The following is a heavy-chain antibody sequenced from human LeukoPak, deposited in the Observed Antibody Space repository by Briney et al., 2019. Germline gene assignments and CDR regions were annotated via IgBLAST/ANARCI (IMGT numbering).Heavy chain of an antibody. CDR2: ISSGGNTQ. V-gene: IGHV3-48*03. J-gene: IGHJ4*02. CDR1: GFSLSSYE. CDR3: ARGIVNGPLVISLES. D-gene: IGHD2-21*01. Sequence: GGSLRLSCAASGFSLSSYEMNWIRQVPGKGLEWVSHISSGGNTQYYADSVRGRFTMSRDDAKNSLDLQMDSLRIEDTGVYYCARGIVNGPLVISLESWGQGARVTVSS.